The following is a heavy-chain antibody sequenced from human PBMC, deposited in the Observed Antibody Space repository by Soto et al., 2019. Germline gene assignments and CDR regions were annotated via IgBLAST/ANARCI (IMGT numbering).Heavy chain of an antibody. V-gene: IGHV1-2*02. CDR2: INPITEGT. D-gene: IGHD3-22*01. Sequence: ASVKVSCKAPGYTFTSYYIHWVRQAPGQGLEWTGWINPITEGTNYAPKFQGRVTMTRDTSITTVHMELRRLRSDDTAVYYCARNYYDSSDRDYLDYWGQGTPVTVSS. CDR3: ARNYYDSSDRDYLDY. J-gene: IGHJ4*02. CDR1: GYTFTSYY.